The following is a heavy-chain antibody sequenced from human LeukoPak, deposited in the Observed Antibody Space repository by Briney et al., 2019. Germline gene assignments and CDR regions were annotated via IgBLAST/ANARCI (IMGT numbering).Heavy chain of an antibody. CDR3: SRESGAFCPFDY. D-gene: IGHD1-26*01. V-gene: IGHV4/OR15-8*02. Sequence: SSETLSLTCGVSGGSISSTNWWSWVRQPPGQGLEWIGEISLTGQTNYNPSLNGRVTMSLDESRNQLSLKLTSVTAADTAIYYCSRESGAFCPFDYWGQGTLVIVPP. CDR1: GGSISSTNW. CDR2: ISLTGQT. J-gene: IGHJ4*02.